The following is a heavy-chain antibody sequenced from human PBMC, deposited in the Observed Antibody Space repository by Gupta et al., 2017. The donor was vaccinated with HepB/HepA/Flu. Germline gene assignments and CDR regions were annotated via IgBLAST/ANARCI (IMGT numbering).Heavy chain of an antibody. D-gene: IGHD5-18*01. CDR2: IFWNDAE. Sequence: QVTLKESGPVLAKPTETLTLTCAVSGFSLSDARMGVGWIRQPPGKALEWLAHIFWNDAEHHSTSLRSRLTISKDTSKSQVVLSMTNVDPVDTATYYCARIRGYSTIYNFDQWGQGTLVTVSS. V-gene: IGHV2-26*02. CDR3: ARIRGYSTIYNFDQ. J-gene: IGHJ4*02. CDR1: GFSLSDARMG.